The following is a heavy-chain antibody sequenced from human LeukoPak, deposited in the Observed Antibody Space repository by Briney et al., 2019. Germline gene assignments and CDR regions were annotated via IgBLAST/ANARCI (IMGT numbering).Heavy chain of an antibody. D-gene: IGHD6-19*01. CDR3: ASDLAVAGTPAFDY. V-gene: IGHV1-2*02. J-gene: IGHJ4*02. CDR1: GYTFTGYY. Sequence: GASVKVSCKASGYTFTGYYMHWVRQAPGQGLEWMGWINPNSGGTNYAQKFQGRVTMTRDTSISTAYMELSRLRSDDTAVYYCASDLAVAGTPAFDYWGQGTLVTVSS. CDR2: INPNSGGT.